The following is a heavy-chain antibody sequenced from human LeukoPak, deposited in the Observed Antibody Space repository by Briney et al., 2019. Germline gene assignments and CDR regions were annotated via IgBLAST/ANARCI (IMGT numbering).Heavy chain of an antibody. J-gene: IGHJ5*02. D-gene: IGHD2-15*01. CDR2: IYYSGST. CDR1: GGSISSGGYY. Sequence: KSSQTLSLTCTVSGGSISSGGYYWSWIRQHPGKGLEWIGYIYYSGSTYYNPSLKSRVTISVDTSKNQFSLKLSSVTAADMAVYYCAAQDVNWFDPWGQGTLVTVSS. V-gene: IGHV4-31*03. CDR3: AAQDVNWFDP.